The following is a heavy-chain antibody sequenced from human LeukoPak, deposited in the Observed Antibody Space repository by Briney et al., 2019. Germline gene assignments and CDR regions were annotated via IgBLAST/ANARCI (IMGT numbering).Heavy chain of an antibody. CDR2: IYYTGST. J-gene: IGHJ4*02. V-gene: IGHV4-59*12. CDR1: GDFINSYS. Sequence: KPSETLSLTCTVSGDFINSYSWSWIRQPPGKGLEWIGYIYYTGSTNYNPSLKSRVTISVDTSKNQFSLKLSSVTAADTAVYYCARGRVTMVRGVIKVLINPDYWGQGTLVTVSS. D-gene: IGHD3-10*01. CDR3: ARGRVTMVRGVIKVLINPDY.